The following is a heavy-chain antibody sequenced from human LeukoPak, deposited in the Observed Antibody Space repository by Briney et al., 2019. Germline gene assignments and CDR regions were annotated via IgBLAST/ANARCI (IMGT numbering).Heavy chain of an antibody. Sequence: SETLSLTCTVSGGSISSYYWSWIRQPPGKGLEWIGEINHSGSTNYNPSLKSRVTISVDTSKNQFSLKLSSVTAADTAVYYCARGGYYDFWSGYNGLDYWGQGTLVTVSS. CDR1: GGSISSYY. D-gene: IGHD3-3*01. CDR3: ARGGYYDFWSGYNGLDY. J-gene: IGHJ4*02. CDR2: INHSGST. V-gene: IGHV4-34*01.